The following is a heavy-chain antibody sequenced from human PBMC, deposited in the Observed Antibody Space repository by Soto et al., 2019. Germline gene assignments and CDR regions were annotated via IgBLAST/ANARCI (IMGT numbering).Heavy chain of an antibody. D-gene: IGHD5-12*01. V-gene: IGHV3-30*18. CDR2: ISYDGSNK. Sequence: GGSLRLSCAASGFTFSSYGMHWVRQAPGKGLEWVAVISYDGSNKYYADSVKGRFTISRDNSKNTLYLQMNSLRAEDTAVYYCAKDGERWLQLSRFDYWGQGTLVTVSS. CDR1: GFTFSSYG. CDR3: AKDGERWLQLSRFDY. J-gene: IGHJ4*02.